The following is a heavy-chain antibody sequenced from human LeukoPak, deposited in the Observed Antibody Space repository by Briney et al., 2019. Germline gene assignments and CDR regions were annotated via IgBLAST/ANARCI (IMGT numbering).Heavy chain of an antibody. J-gene: IGHJ4*02. CDR1: GYTFTNYY. D-gene: IGHD2-8*01. V-gene: IGHV1-46*01. CDR2: INPIGGTT. CDR3: ARTNLDCKNGVCYDY. Sequence: ASVKVSCKASGYTFTNYYIHWVRQAPGQGLEWMGIINPIGGTTDYAQKFQGRVTVTTDTSTRTAYMELRSLRSDDTAVYYCARTNLDCKNGVCYDYWGQGTLVTVSS.